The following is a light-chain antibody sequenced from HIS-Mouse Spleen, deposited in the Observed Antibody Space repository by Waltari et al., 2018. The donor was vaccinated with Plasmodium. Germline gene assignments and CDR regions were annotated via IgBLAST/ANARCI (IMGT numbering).Light chain of an antibody. J-gene: IGLJ3*02. CDR2: EDS. CDR3: YSTDSSGNHRV. CDR1: ALPKNY. V-gene: IGLV3-10*01. Sequence: SYELTQPPSVSVSPGQTARITCSGDALPKNYAYWYQQTSGQAPVLVIYEDSKRPSGIPESFAGASSGAMATLTISGAQVEDEADYYCYSTDSSGNHRVFGGGTKLTVL.